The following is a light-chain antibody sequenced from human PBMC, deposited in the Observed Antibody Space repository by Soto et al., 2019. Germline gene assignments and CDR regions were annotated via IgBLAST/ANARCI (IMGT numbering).Light chain of an antibody. Sequence: QSALTQPASVSGSPGQSITISCTGTSSDVGAYNYVSWYQQHPGKAPKLIIYEVSNRPSGVSNRFSGSKSGSTASLTLSGLQAEDEADYYCAAWDDSLNGLGFGGGTKLTVL. CDR3: AAWDDSLNGLG. V-gene: IGLV2-14*01. CDR1: SSDVGAYNY. CDR2: EVS. J-gene: IGLJ3*02.